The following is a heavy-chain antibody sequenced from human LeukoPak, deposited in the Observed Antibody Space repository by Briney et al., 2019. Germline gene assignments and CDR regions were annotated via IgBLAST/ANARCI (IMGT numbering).Heavy chain of an antibody. Sequence: GGSLRLSCAASGFTFSSYAMSWVRQAPGKWLEWVSVISCSGCSTYYADSVKGRFTISRDNSKNTLYLQMNSLRAEDTAVYYCAKETFAETYYYGSGSGFYFDYWGQGTLVTVSS. CDR1: GFTFSSYA. CDR3: AKETFAETYYYGSGSGFYFDY. J-gene: IGHJ4*02. D-gene: IGHD3-10*01. V-gene: IGHV3-23*01. CDR2: ISCSGCST.